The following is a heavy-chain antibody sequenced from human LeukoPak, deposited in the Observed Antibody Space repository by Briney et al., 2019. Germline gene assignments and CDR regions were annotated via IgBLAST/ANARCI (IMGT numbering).Heavy chain of an antibody. D-gene: IGHD6-6*01. CDR2: ISGSGGST. V-gene: IGHV3-23*01. J-gene: IGHJ4*02. Sequence: GGSLRLSCAASGFTFSSYAMSWVRQAPGKGLEWVSAISGSGGSTYYADSVKGRFTISRDNSKNTLYLQIKSLRAADTAVYYSARPRTIAARLPVDNWGQGTLVTVSS. CDR1: GFTFSSYA. CDR3: ARPRTIAARLPVDN.